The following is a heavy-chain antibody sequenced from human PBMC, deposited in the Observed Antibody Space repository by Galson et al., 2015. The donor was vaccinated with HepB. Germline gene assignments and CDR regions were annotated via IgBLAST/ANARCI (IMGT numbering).Heavy chain of an antibody. D-gene: IGHD2-21*01. CDR1: GYTFTYNG. Sequence: SVKVSCKASGYTFTYNGISWVRQAPGQGLEWMGWISVYKGRTTYAQTFQDRVSLTTNTSTSTAYMELRSLRSDDTAVYYCGRVLVDTRDYYSGNYYFAMDIRGLGTTVIVSS. V-gene: IGHV1-18*04. CDR3: GRVLVDTRDYYSGNYYFAMDI. J-gene: IGHJ6*01. CDR2: ISVYKGRT.